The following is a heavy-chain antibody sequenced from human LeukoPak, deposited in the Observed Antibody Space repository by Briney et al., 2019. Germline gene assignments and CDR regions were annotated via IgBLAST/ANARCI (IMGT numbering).Heavy chain of an antibody. V-gene: IGHV1-8*01. Sequence: ASVKVSCKASGYTFTSYDINWVRQATGQGLEWMGWGNPNSGNTGYAQKFQGRVTMTRNTSISTAYMELSSLRSEDTAVYYCARGSIAVAGTDYWGQGTLVTVSS. J-gene: IGHJ4*02. D-gene: IGHD6-19*01. CDR1: GYTFTSYD. CDR3: ARGSIAVAGTDY. CDR2: GNPNSGNT.